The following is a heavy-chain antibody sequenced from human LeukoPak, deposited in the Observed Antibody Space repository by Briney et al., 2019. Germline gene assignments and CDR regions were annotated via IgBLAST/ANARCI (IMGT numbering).Heavy chain of an antibody. J-gene: IGHJ4*02. Sequence: SETLSLTCTVSGGSISSSSYYWGWIRQPPGKGLEWIGSIYYSGSTYYNPSLKSRVTISVDTSKNQFSLKLSSVTAADTAVYYCARDHGLGSWGQGTLVTVSS. CDR3: ARDHGLGS. CDR2: IYYSGST. V-gene: IGHV4-39*07. CDR1: GGSISSSSYY.